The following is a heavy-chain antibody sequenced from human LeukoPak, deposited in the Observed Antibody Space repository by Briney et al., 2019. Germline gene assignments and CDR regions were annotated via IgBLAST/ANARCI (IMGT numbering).Heavy chain of an antibody. J-gene: IGHJ4*02. CDR1: GFTFSSYG. CDR2: IWYDGSNK. D-gene: IGHD5-24*01. CDR3: ARAAVEMATISTYYFDY. Sequence: GGSLRLSCAASGFTFSSYGMHWVRQAPGKGLEWVAVIWYDGSNKYYADSVKGRFTISRDNSKNTLYLQMNSLRAEDTAVYYCARAAVEMATISTYYFDYWGQGTLVTVSS. V-gene: IGHV3-33*01.